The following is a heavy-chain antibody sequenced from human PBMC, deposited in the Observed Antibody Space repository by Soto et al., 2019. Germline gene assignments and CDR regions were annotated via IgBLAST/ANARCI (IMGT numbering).Heavy chain of an antibody. CDR2: IDPSDSYT. CDR1: GYSFTSYW. D-gene: IGHD2-15*01. Sequence: PGESLKISCKGSGYSFTSYWISWVRQMPGKGLEWMGRIDPSDSYTNYSPSFQGHVTISADKSISTAYLQWSSLKASDTAMYYCASRVKYCSGGSCYSGAFDIWGQGTMVTVSS. CDR3: ASRVKYCSGGSCYSGAFDI. J-gene: IGHJ3*02. V-gene: IGHV5-10-1*01.